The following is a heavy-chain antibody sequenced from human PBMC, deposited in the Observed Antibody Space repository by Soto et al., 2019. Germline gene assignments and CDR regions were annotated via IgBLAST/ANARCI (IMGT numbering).Heavy chain of an antibody. V-gene: IGHV4-31*03. J-gene: IGHJ6*02. CDR2: IYYYGST. Sequence: QVQLQESGPGLVKPSQTLSLTCTVSGGSISSGGYYWSWIRQHPGKGLEWIGYIYYYGSTYHNPSLKSRVTISVDTSKNQFSLKLSSVTAADTAVYYCARVCGGDCHYGMDVWGQGTTVTVSS. CDR1: GGSISSGGYY. D-gene: IGHD2-21*02. CDR3: ARVCGGDCHYGMDV.